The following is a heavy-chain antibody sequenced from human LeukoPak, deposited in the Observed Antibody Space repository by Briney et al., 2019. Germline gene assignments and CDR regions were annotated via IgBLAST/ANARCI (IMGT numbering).Heavy chain of an antibody. CDR1: GFTFSSYG. J-gene: IGHJ4*02. CDR3: AKVLVSYDSSGYFDY. CDR2: ISYDGSNE. Sequence: GRSLRLSCAASGFTFSSYGMHWVRQAPGKGLEWVAVISYDGSNEYYADSVKGRFTTSRGNSKNTLYLQMNSLRAEDTAVYYCAKVLVSYDSSGYFDYWGQGTLVTVSS. D-gene: IGHD3-22*01. V-gene: IGHV3-30*18.